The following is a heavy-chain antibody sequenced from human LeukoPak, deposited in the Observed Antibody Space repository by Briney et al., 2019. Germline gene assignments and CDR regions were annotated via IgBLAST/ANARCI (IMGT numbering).Heavy chain of an antibody. Sequence: ASVKVSCKASGYTFTGYYMHWVRQAPGQGLEWMGWINPNSGGTSYAQKFQGRVTMTRDMSTSTVYMELSSLRSEDTAVYYCARVAAEVVGVPGAIGFGWLRRDYYYMDVWGIGTTVTVSS. CDR2: INPNSGGT. CDR3: ARVAAEVVGVPGAIGFGWLRRDYYYMDV. V-gene: IGHV1-2*02. CDR1: GYTFTGYY. J-gene: IGHJ6*03. D-gene: IGHD2-2*02.